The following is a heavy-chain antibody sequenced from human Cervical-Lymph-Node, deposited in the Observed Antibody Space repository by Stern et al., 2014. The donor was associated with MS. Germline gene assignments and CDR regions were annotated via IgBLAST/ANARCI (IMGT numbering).Heavy chain of an antibody. CDR2: VSNTGTAI. D-gene: IGHD5-24*01. CDR1: GFNLRDYS. CDR3: VRTWRENTFDS. J-gene: IGHJ4*02. V-gene: IGHV3-48*02. Sequence: QLVESGGNLGQPGGSLRLSCAASGFNLRDYSMSWVRQAPGKVLELVSFVSNTGTAIYYADSVKGRFTISRDMARNSLYLQMNSLRDEDTAVYYCVRTWRENTFDSWGQGILVTVSS.